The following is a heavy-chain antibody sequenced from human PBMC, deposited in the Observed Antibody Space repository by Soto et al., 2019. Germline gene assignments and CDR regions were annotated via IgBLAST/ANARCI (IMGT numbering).Heavy chain of an antibody. Sequence: QVQLQESGPGLVKPSETLSLTCTVSGASINTYYWSWIRQPPGKGLEWIGYISYSGSTNYNPSLKSRVTISADTSNNQFSLKLSSVTAADTAVYYCATLYESRGYYHKGWFGPWGQGILVTVSS. CDR3: ATLYESRGYYHKGWFGP. CDR2: ISYSGST. CDR1: GASINTYY. J-gene: IGHJ5*02. V-gene: IGHV4-59*01. D-gene: IGHD3-22*01.